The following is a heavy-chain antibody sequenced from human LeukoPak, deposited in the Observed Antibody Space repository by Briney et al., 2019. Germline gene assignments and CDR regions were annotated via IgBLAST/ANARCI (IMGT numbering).Heavy chain of an antibody. CDR3: ARDGRDAFNSYYYHYMDV. J-gene: IGHJ6*03. CDR1: GYIFTDYH. CDR2: IDPHSGGT. V-gene: IGHV1-2*02. D-gene: IGHD5-24*01. Sequence: ASVKVSCKASGYIFTDYHIHWVRQAPGQGLEWMGWIDPHSGGTNYAQKFQGRVTMTRDKSISTVYMELSGLKSDDTAVYYCARDGRDAFNSYYYHYMDVWGKGTTVSVSS.